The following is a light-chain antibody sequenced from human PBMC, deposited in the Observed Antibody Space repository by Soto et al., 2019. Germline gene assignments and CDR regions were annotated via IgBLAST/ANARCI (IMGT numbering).Light chain of an antibody. CDR3: LTWDDSLRGWV. V-gene: IGLV1-47*01. CDR1: NSNIGNRP. J-gene: IGLJ3*02. Sequence: QSVLTQPPSASGTPGQRVTISCSGGNSNIGNRPVHWFQQLPGTAPKLLIYKDLQWPSGVPDRFSGSKSGTSASLAISGLRSDDEADYYCLTWDDSLRGWVFGGGTKLTVL. CDR2: KDL.